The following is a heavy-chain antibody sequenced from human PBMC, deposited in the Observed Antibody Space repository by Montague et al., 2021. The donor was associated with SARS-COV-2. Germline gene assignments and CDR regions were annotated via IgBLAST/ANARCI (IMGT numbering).Heavy chain of an antibody. Sequence: SETLSLTCSVSGHSINTSPYYWAWLRQPPGKALEWIGNIHNNGNTQYNPSLKSRVKMSVDTSKNQFSLNLRSATAADTATYYCARYTRGTDAWGQGTMVTVSS. CDR1: GHSINTSPYY. D-gene: IGHD1-26*01. CDR2: IHNNGNT. V-gene: IGHV4-39*01. CDR3: ARYTRGTDA. J-gene: IGHJ6*02.